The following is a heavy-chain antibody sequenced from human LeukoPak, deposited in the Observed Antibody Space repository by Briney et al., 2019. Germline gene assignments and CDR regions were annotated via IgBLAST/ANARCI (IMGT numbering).Heavy chain of an antibody. CDR1: GESVSSNTAA. J-gene: IGHJ1*01. Sequence: SQTLSLTCVRSGESVSSNTAAWNWTRQSPSRGLEWLGRTYYRSKWYNDYAPSVKSRISIDPDTSKNQFSLPLNSVTREDSAVYYCARESSGFHRWGQGTLVTVS. CDR3: ARESSGFHR. CDR2: TYYRSKWYN. V-gene: IGHV6-1*01.